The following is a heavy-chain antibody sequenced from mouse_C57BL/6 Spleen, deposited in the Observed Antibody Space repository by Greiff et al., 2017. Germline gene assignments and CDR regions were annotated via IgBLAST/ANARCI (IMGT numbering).Heavy chain of an antibody. CDR1: GYTFTSYW. J-gene: IGHJ4*01. D-gene: IGHD2-1*01. V-gene: IGHV1-64*01. Sequence: VQLQESGAELVKPGASVKLSCKASGYTFTSYWMHWVKQRPGQGLEWIGMIHPNSGSTNYNEKFKSKATLTVDKSSSTAYMQLSSLTSEDSAVYYCADDGNFYYAMDYWGQGTSVTVSS. CDR2: IHPNSGST. CDR3: ADDGNFYYAMDY.